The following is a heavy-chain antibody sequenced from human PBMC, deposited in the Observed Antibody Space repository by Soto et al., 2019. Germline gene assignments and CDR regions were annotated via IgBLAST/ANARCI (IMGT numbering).Heavy chain of an antibody. CDR2: IDYSGST. CDR3: AGRWPTVTTTGYRY. D-gene: IGHD4-17*01. J-gene: IGHJ4*02. Sequence: QVQLQESGPGLVKASETLSLTCTVSDGSVSSSNFYWGWIRQPPGKGLEWIGSIDYSGSTYYNPSLKSRLSISVAKSKNQFSLKLTSVTAADTALFYSAGRWPTVTTTGYRYWAPGTLVTVSS. V-gene: IGHV4-39*01. CDR1: DGSVSSSNFY.